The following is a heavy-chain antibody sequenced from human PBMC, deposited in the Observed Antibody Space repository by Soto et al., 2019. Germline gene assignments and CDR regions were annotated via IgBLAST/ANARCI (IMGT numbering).Heavy chain of an antibody. Sequence: GGSLRLSCAASGFTFSSYAMHWVRQAPGKGLEWVAVISYDGSNKYYADSVKGRFTISRDNSKNTLYLQMNSLRAEDTAVYYCARNRLESGGDYYGMDVWGQGTTVTVSS. CDR1: GFTFSSYA. D-gene: IGHD1-26*01. CDR3: ARNRLESGGDYYGMDV. CDR2: ISYDGSNK. J-gene: IGHJ6*02. V-gene: IGHV3-30-3*01.